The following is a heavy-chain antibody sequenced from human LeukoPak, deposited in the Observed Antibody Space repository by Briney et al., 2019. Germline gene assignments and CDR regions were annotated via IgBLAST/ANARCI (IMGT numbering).Heavy chain of an antibody. Sequence: PSETLSLTCTVSGGSISSHYWSWIRQPPGKGLEWIGYIYYSGSTNYNPSLKSRVTISVDTSKNQFSLKLSSVTAADTAVYYCARASDYHDLDAFDIWGQGTMVTVSS. D-gene: IGHD3-22*01. CDR1: GGSISSHY. J-gene: IGHJ3*02. CDR3: ARASDYHDLDAFDI. CDR2: IYYSGST. V-gene: IGHV4-59*11.